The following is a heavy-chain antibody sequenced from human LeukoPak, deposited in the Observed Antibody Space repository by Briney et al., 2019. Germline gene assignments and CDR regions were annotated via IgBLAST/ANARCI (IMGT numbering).Heavy chain of an antibody. CDR3: ARRIAAAAAPYYFDY. CDR2: INSDGSST. CDR1: GFTFSSYW. J-gene: IGHJ4*02. V-gene: IGHV3-74*01. D-gene: IGHD6-13*01. Sequence: GGSLRLSCAASGFTFSSYWMQWVRQAPGKGLLWVSRINSDGSSTSYADSVKGRFTISRDNAKNTLYLQMNSLRAENTAVYYCARRIAAAAAPYYFDYWGQGTLVTVSS.